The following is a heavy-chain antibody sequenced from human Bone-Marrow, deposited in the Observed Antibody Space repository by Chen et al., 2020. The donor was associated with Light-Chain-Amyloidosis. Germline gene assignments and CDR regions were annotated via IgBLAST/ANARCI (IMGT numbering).Heavy chain of an antibody. D-gene: IGHD5-12*01. Sequence: QVPLVESGGGVVQPGGHLRHPCAASAFTLSSYGLYWVRQAPGKGLEWVAFIRHDGSNKYYADSVKGRFTISRDNSKNTLYLQMNSLRAEDTAVYFCAKAVARWLLLQPDYWGQGTLVTVSS. V-gene: IGHV3-30*02. J-gene: IGHJ4*02. CDR2: IRHDGSNK. CDR3: AKAVARWLLLQPDY. CDR1: AFTLSSYG.